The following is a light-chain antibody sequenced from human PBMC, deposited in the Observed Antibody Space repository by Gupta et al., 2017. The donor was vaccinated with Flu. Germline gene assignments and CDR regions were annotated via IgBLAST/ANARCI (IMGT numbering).Light chain of an antibody. Sequence: DIQMTQSPSSLSASVGDRVTITCRASQSIVTYLNWYQKKPGKAPKLLIYTATRLQNGVPSRFSGSGSGTDFTLTISSRQPEDFATYYCQQSVNTPALSFGGGTKVEIK. CDR1: QSIVTY. V-gene: IGKV1-39*01. CDR3: QQSVNTPALS. J-gene: IGKJ4*01. CDR2: TAT.